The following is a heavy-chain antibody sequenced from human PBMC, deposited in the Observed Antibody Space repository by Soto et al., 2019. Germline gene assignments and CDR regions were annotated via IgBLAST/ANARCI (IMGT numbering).Heavy chain of an antibody. V-gene: IGHV3-23*01. D-gene: IGHD4-4*01. CDR1: GFSFSNYA. J-gene: IGHJ5*02. CDR2: IDSGGGST. CDR3: TKENSNYPDNWFDP. Sequence: EVQLLVSGGGSVQPGGSLRLSCAASGFSFSNYAMSWVRQAPGTGLEWVSAIDSGGGSTYYAASVKGRFSISRDNSMNTLYLQMNSLRAEDTAIYYCTKENSNYPDNWFDPWGQGTLVTVSS.